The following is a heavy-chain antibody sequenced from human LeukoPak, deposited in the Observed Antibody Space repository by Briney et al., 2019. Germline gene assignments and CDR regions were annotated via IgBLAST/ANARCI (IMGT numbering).Heavy chain of an antibody. Sequence: GGALRLSCAASGLSFSSYWMSWVRQAPGKGLEWVANIKQDGSEKYYVDSVKGRFTISRDNAGNALYLQMSSLRAEDTAVYYCARIKSIAVAGIHYFDYWGQGTLVTVSS. CDR3: ARIKSIAVAGIHYFDY. CDR2: IKQDGSEK. D-gene: IGHD6-19*01. J-gene: IGHJ4*02. CDR1: GLSFSSYW. V-gene: IGHV3-7*04.